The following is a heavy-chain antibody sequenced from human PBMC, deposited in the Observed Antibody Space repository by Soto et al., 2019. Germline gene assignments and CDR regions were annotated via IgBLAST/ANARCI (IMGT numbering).Heavy chain of an antibody. CDR3: AKMGRADCSGGSCYSPWFDP. D-gene: IGHD2-15*01. CDR1: GFTFDDYA. V-gene: IGHV3-9*01. Sequence: EVQLVESGGGLVQPGRSLRLSCAASGFTFDDYAMHWVRQAPGKGLEWVSGISWNSGSIGYADSVKGRFTSSRDNAKNSLYLQMNSLRAEDTALYYCAKMGRADCSGGSCYSPWFDPWGQGTLVTVSS. J-gene: IGHJ5*02. CDR2: ISWNSGSI.